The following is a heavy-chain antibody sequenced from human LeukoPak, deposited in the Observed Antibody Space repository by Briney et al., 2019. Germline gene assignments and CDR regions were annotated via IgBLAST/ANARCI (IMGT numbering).Heavy chain of an antibody. Sequence: SETLSLTCTVSGGSISSGSYYWSWIRQPAGKGLEWIGRIYTSGSTNYNPSLKSRVTISVDTSKNQFSLKLSSVTAADTAVYYCARVRVGATTTFDYWGQETLVTVSS. V-gene: IGHV4-61*02. CDR2: IYTSGST. D-gene: IGHD1-26*01. CDR1: GGSISSGSYY. J-gene: IGHJ4*02. CDR3: ARVRVGATTTFDY.